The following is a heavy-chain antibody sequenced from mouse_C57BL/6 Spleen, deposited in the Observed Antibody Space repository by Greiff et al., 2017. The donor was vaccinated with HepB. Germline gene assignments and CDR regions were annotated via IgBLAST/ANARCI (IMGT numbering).Heavy chain of an antibody. V-gene: IGHV1-54*01. J-gene: IGHJ1*03. CDR1: GYAFTNYL. CDR3: ARHFDV. CDR2: INPGSGGT. Sequence: VQLQQSGAELVRPGTSVKVSCTASGYAFTNYLIEWVKQRPGQGLEWIGVINPGSGGTNYNEKFKGKATLTADKSSSTAYMQLSSLTSEDSAVYFCARHFDVWGTGTTVTVSS.